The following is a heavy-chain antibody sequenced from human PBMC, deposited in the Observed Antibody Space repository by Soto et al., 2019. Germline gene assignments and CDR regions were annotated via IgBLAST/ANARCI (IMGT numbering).Heavy chain of an antibody. CDR1: TYSISSGYY. D-gene: IGHD6-6*01. CDR2: MYYDASP. CDR3: ARTYCSSSHFYNYGLDV. J-gene: IGHJ6*02. Sequence: SDTLSLTCTASTYSISSGYYWGWIRQPPGKGLEWIGTMYYDASPYSNPALNSRVAMSVDTSKSQFSLKLSSVTAADTAVYYCARTYCSSSHFYNYGLDVWGQGTTVTVSS. V-gene: IGHV4-38-2*02.